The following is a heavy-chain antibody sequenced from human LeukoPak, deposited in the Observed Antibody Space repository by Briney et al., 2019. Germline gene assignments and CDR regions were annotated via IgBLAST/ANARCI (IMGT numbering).Heavy chain of an antibody. Sequence: SQTLSLTCTVSGGSISSGGYYWSWIRQHPGKGLEWIRYIYYSGSTYYNPSLKSRVTISVDTSKNQFSLKLSSVTAADTAVYYCARVATPVFDPWGQGTLVTVSS. CDR3: ARVATPVFDP. CDR2: IYYSGST. V-gene: IGHV4-31*03. D-gene: IGHD2-15*01. CDR1: GGSISSGGYY. J-gene: IGHJ5*02.